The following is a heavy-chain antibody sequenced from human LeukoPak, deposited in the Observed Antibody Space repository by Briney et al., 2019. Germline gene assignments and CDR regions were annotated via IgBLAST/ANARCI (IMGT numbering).Heavy chain of an antibody. V-gene: IGHV3-53*01. D-gene: IGHD1-1*01. J-gene: IGHJ4*02. CDR3: AKTGNPATGDY. Sequence: GGSLRLSCAGSGFTVSSNYMSWVRQAPGKGLGWVSVIYSGGSTYYADSVKDRFTISRDNSKNTLYLQMNSLRVEDTAMYYCAKTGNPATGDYWGQGTLVTVSS. CDR1: GFTVSSNY. CDR2: IYSGGST.